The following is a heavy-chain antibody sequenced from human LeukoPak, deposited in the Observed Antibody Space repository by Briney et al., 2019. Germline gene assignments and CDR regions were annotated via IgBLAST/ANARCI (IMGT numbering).Heavy chain of an antibody. Sequence: GGSLRLSCAASGFTFSDYSMSWIRQAPGKGLEWISYISSDNSEYYADSVRGRFTISRDNARTSLYLQMNSLRVEDTAVYYCAKGLSGSYFLFDYWGQGTLVTVSS. CDR2: ISSDNSE. V-gene: IGHV3-11*01. CDR1: GFTFSDYS. CDR3: AKGLSGSYFLFDY. D-gene: IGHD1-26*01. J-gene: IGHJ4*02.